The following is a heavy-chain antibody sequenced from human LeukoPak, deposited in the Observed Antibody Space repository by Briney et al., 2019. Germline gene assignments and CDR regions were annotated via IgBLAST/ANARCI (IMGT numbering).Heavy chain of an antibody. D-gene: IGHD4-17*01. CDR1: GYTFTGYY. CDR2: INPNSGGT. CDR3: ASRHDCGDHPKFDY. Sequence: ASVKVSCKASGYTFTGYYMHWVRQAPGQGLEWMGWINPNSGGTNYAQKFQGRVTMTRDTSISTAYMELSRLRSDDTAVYYCASRHDCGDHPKFDYWGQGTLVTVSS. V-gene: IGHV1-2*02. J-gene: IGHJ4*02.